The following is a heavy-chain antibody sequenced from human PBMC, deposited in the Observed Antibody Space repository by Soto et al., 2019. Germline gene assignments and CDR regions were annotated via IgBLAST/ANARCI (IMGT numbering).Heavy chain of an antibody. Sequence: QVQLVESGGGVVQPGRSLRLSCAASGFTFSSYPMDWVRQAPGKGLEWVAVISYDGTNEHYADSVKGRFTISRDNSKNTLYLQMNSLRAEDTAVYYCARPCLYSSNPHYYYYAMDVWGQGTMVTVSS. V-gene: IGHV3-30-3*01. D-gene: IGHD6-13*01. CDR2: ISYDGTNE. CDR3: ARPCLYSSNPHYYYYAMDV. J-gene: IGHJ6*02. CDR1: GFTFSSYP.